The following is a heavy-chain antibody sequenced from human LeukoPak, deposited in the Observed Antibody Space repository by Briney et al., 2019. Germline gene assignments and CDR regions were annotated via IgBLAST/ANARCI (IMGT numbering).Heavy chain of an antibody. CDR3: ARKDFSSGSFTY. V-gene: IGHV3-11*04. D-gene: IGHD3-22*01. CDR2: IGLQGYPL. Sequence: PGGSLRLSCAVSGFTFNIYYMSWLRQAPGKGLEWLSYIGLQGYPLDYADSVKGRFTISRDNAKNSLYLDMSSLTAEDTAVYYCARKDFSSGSFTYWGQGTLVTVSS. J-gene: IGHJ4*02. CDR1: GFTFNIYY.